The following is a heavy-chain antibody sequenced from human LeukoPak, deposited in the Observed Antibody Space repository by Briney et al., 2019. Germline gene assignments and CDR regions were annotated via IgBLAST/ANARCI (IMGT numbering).Heavy chain of an antibody. V-gene: IGHV4-34*01. CDR2: INHSGST. J-gene: IGHJ4*02. Sequence: SETLSLTCAVYGGSFSGYYWSWIRQPPGKGLEWIGEINHSGSTNYNPSLKSRVTISVDTSKNQFPLKLSSVTAADTAVYYCARGGIVVVAAATRNFDYWGQGTLVTVSS. CDR1: GGSFSGYY. CDR3: ARGGIVVVAAATRNFDY. D-gene: IGHD2-15*01.